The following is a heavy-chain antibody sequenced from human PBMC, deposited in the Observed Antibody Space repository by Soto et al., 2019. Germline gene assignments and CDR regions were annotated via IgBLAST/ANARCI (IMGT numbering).Heavy chain of an antibody. D-gene: IGHD3-3*01. CDR1: GFSLSTSGVG. CDR2: IYWDDDK. V-gene: IGHV2-5*02. Sequence: QITLKESGPPLVKPTQTLTLTCTFSGFSLSTSGVGVGWIRQPPGKALEWLALIYWDDDKRYSPSLKSRLTITKDTSKNQVVLTMTNMDPVDTATYYCAHRRGYDFWSGYDPWGQGTLVTVSS. CDR3: AHRRGYDFWSGYDP. J-gene: IGHJ5*02.